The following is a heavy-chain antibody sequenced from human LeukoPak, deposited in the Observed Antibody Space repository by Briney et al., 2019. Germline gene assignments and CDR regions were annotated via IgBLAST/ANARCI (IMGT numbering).Heavy chain of an antibody. D-gene: IGHD3-22*01. Sequence: PGGSLRLSCAASGFTFSSYAMSWVRQAPGKGLEWVSSISTSGVSTYNADSVKGRFTISRDNSKNTLYLQMNSLRAEDTAVYYCAKDPRVSYYYDSSGYYYEEWGQGTLVTVSS. CDR2: ISTSGVST. CDR3: AKDPRVSYYYDSSGYYYEE. V-gene: IGHV3-23*01. CDR1: GFTFSSYA. J-gene: IGHJ4*02.